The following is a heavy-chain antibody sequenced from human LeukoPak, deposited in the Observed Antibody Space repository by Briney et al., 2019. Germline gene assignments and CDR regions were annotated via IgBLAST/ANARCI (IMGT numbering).Heavy chain of an antibody. Sequence: SETLSLTCIVSGYSISSGYYWGWIRQPPGKGLEWIGNLYHSGSTYYNPSLRSRATISGDTSKNQFSLSLSSVTAADTAVYYCARECSSTTCYRRSFDPWGQGTLVTVSS. D-gene: IGHD2-2*02. V-gene: IGHV4-38-2*02. CDR2: LYHSGST. CDR3: ARECSSTTCYRRSFDP. CDR1: GYSISSGYY. J-gene: IGHJ5*02.